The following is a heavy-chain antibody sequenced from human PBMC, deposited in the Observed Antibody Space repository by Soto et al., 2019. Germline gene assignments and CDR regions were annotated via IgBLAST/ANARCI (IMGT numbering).Heavy chain of an antibody. D-gene: IGHD4-17*01. CDR3: ERTTGCGYFDY. CDR1: GGSFSGYY. Sequence: QVQLQQWGAGLLKPSETLSLTCAAYGGSFSGYYWSWIRQPPGKGLEWIGEINHSGSTNYNPSLKSRVTISVDTSKNQCSLKLSSVTAADTAVYYCERTTGCGYFDYWGQGTMVTVSS. CDR2: INHSGST. V-gene: IGHV4-34*01. J-gene: IGHJ4*02.